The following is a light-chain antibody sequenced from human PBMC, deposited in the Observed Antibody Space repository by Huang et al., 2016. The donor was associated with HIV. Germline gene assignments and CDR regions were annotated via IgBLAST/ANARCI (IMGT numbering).Light chain of an antibody. J-gene: IGKJ2*01. V-gene: IGKV1-39*01. Sequence: DIQMTQSPSSLSASVGERVTITCRASQSISRYLIWYQQKPGKATKVLIHSASSLQSGVPSRFSGRGSGTDFTLTISRLQTEDFATYYCQQSYSSPPTFGQGTKVEIK. CDR2: SAS. CDR3: QQSYSSPPT. CDR1: QSISRY.